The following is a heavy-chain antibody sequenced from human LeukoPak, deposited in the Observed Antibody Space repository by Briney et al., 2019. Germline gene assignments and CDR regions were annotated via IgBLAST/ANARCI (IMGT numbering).Heavy chain of an antibody. Sequence: SETLSLTCTVSGGSISSYYWGWIRQPAGKGLEWIGRIYTSGSTNYNPSPKSRVTMSVDTSKNQFSLKLSSVTAADTAVYYCARNTGGYSYGYNYYMDVWGKGTTVTVSS. J-gene: IGHJ6*03. CDR1: GGSISSYY. D-gene: IGHD5-18*01. V-gene: IGHV4-4*07. CDR3: ARNTGGYSYGYNYYMDV. CDR2: IYTSGST.